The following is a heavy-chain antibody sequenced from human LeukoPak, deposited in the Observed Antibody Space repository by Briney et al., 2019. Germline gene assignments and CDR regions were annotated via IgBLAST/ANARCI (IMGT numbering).Heavy chain of an antibody. Sequence: WGSLRLSCAASGFTFSSYAMSWVRQAPGKGLEWVSYISSSGSTIYYADSVKGRFTISRDNAKNSLYLQMNSLRAEDTAVYYCAELGITMIGGVWGKGTTVTISS. D-gene: IGHD3-10*02. V-gene: IGHV3-48*03. CDR1: GFTFSSYA. CDR3: AELGITMIGGV. CDR2: ISSSGSTI. J-gene: IGHJ6*04.